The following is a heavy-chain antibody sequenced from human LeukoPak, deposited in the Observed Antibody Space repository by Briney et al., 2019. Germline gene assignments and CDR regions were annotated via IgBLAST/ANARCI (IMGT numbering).Heavy chain of an antibody. J-gene: IGHJ4*02. CDR1: GFTFSNYG. CDR3: AKDQPSGSSSWYWDY. V-gene: IGHV3-30*02. D-gene: IGHD6-13*01. Sequence: GGSLRLSCAVSGFTFSNYGVRWVRQAPGKGLEWVAFIRSDGSIIYYADSVKGRFTISRDNSKNTLYLQMNSLRVEDTAVYYCAKDQPSGSSSWYWDYWGQGTLVTVSS. CDR2: IRSDGSII.